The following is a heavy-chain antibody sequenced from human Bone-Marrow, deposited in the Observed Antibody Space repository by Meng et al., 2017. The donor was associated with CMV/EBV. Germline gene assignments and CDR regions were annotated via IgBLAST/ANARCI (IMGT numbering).Heavy chain of an antibody. CDR3: ARDARAQQLVPYYYGMDV. CDR1: GYTFSSYW. Sequence: GESLKISCEASGYTFSSYWMSWVRQVPGKGLEWVANIKQDGSEKYYVDSVKGRFTISRDNAKNSLYLQMNSLRAEDTAVYYCARDARAQQLVPYYYGMDVWGQGTTVTVSS. V-gene: IGHV3-7*01. CDR2: IKQDGSEK. D-gene: IGHD6-13*01. J-gene: IGHJ6*02.